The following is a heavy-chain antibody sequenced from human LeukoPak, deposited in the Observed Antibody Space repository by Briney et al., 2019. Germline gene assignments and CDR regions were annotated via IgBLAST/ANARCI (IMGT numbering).Heavy chain of an antibody. CDR1: GGTFSSYA. D-gene: IGHD2-8*01. V-gene: IGHV1-2*02. Sequence: GASVKVSCKASGGTFSSYAISWVRQAPGQGLEWMGWINPNSGGTNYAQKFQGRVTMTRDTSISTAYMELSRLRSDDTAVYYCARDRLGVKPIDAFDIWGQGTMVTVSS. CDR2: INPNSGGT. J-gene: IGHJ3*02. CDR3: ARDRLGVKPIDAFDI.